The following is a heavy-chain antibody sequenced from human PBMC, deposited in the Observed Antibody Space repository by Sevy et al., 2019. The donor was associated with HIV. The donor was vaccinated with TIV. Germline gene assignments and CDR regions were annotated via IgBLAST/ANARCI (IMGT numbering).Heavy chain of an antibody. CDR1: GFTFSKYS. D-gene: IGHD2-8*01. V-gene: IGHV3-23*01. CDR2: LSFVCGEI. Sequence: GGSLRLSCAASGFTFSKYSMSWVRQPPGKGLEWVSTLSFVCGEINYADSVKGRFTISTDNSKSSAYLQMNNLRPEYTAMYYCAREGCTKPHDYWGQGTLVTVSS. J-gene: IGHJ4*02. CDR3: AREGCTKPHDY.